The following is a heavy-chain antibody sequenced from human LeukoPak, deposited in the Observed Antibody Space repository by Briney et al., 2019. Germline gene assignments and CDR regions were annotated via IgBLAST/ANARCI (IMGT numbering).Heavy chain of an antibody. V-gene: IGHV3-23*01. CDR2: ISGSGGST. CDR1: GFTFSSYA. CDR3: AKCLYCSGGSCYGVVAFDI. D-gene: IGHD2-15*01. Sequence: GGSLRLSCAASGFTFSSYAMSWVRQAPGKGLEWVSAISGSGGSTYYADSVKGRFTISRDNSKNTLYLQMSSLRAEDTAVYYCAKCLYCSGGSCYGVVAFDIWGQGTMVTVSS. J-gene: IGHJ3*02.